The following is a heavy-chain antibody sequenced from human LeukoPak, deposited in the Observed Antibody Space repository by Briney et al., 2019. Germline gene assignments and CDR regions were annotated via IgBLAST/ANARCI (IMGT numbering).Heavy chain of an antibody. V-gene: IGHV3-7*01. D-gene: IGHD3-16*01. CDR3: VVGGAGGGYFPN. CDR1: DFSFSLST. Sequence: GGSLRLSCAVSDFSFSLSTMSWVRQAAGKELEWVAKMKEDGSDEKYVNSVKGRFTISRDNAKNSLYLQMNSLRHEDTAVYFCVVGGAGGGYFPNWGQGSLVIVSS. J-gene: IGHJ1*01. CDR2: MKEDGSDE.